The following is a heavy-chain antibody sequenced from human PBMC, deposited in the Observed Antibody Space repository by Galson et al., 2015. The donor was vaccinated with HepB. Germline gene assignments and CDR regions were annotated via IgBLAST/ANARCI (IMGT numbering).Heavy chain of an antibody. D-gene: IGHD3-3*02. J-gene: IGHJ4*02. Sequence: SLRLSCAASGFTFSKYSMNWVRQAPGKGLEWLAYIYVSGNTRYYADSVKGRFTVSRDNAENSLYLQMNSLRHDDTAVYYCARSSRDHFWSGYPILPDFWGQGTLVTVSS. CDR1: GFTFSKYS. V-gene: IGHV3-48*02. CDR2: IYVSGNTR. CDR3: ARSSRDHFWSGYPILPDF.